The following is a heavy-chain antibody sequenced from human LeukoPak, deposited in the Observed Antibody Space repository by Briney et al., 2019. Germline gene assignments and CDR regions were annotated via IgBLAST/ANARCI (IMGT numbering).Heavy chain of an antibody. D-gene: IGHD3-10*01. Sequence: ASVKVSCKASGYTFTGYYMHWVRQAPGQGLEWMGWINPNSGGTNYAQKFQGRVTMTRDTSISTAYMELSRLRSDDTAVYYCARGNGYYYGSGSYYNSYQYNWFDPWGQGTLVTVSS. CDR3: ARGNGYYYGSGSYYNSYQYNWFDP. V-gene: IGHV1-2*02. CDR1: GYTFTGYY. J-gene: IGHJ5*02. CDR2: INPNSGGT.